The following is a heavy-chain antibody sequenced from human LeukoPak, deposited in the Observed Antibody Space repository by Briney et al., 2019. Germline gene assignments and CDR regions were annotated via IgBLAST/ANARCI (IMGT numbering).Heavy chain of an antibody. J-gene: IGHJ4*02. CDR1: GYSFTSYW. D-gene: IGHD6-13*01. CDR2: IYPGDSDT. Sequence: GESLKISCNGSGYSFTSYWIGWVRQMPGKGLEWMGIIYPGDSDTRYSPSFQGQVTISADKSISTAYLQWSSLKASDTAMYYCARLHNWYSSSWYSFDYWGQGTLVTVSS. V-gene: IGHV5-51*01. CDR3: ARLHNWYSSSWYSFDY.